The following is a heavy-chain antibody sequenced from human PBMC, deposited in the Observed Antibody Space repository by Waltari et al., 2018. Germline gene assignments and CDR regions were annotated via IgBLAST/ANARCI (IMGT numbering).Heavy chain of an antibody. CDR1: GFTFSSYE. J-gene: IGHJ6*02. V-gene: IGHV3-48*03. CDR2: ISSSGSTI. Sequence: EVQLVESGGGLVQPGGSLRLSCAASGFTFSSYEMNWVRQAPGKGLEWVSYISSSGSTIYYADTVKGRFTISRDNAKNSLYLQMNSLRAEDTAVYYCARDFEQWLPGDVWGQGTTVTVSS. D-gene: IGHD6-19*01. CDR3: ARDFEQWLPGDV.